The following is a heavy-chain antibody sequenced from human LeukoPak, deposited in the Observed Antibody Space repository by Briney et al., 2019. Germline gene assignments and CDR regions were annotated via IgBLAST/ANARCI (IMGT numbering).Heavy chain of an antibody. Sequence: GRSLRLSCAAAGFSFSSYPMNWVRQAPGKGLEWISHISSDGNTESYVDAPRGLFAMSRDNAQNSLFLLINSLRVEDTAVYYCARDSVNGPFVIILDLWGQGALVTVSS. D-gene: IGHD2-8*01. CDR2: ISSDGNTE. CDR1: GFSFSSYP. CDR3: ARDSVNGPFVIILDL. V-gene: IGHV3-48*03. J-gene: IGHJ4*02.